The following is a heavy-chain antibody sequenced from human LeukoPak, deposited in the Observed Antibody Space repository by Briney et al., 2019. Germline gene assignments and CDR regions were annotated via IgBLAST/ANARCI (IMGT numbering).Heavy chain of an antibody. Sequence: PGGSLRLSCAASGFTFSSYAMTWVRQAPGRGLEWVSSISVRGGSTYYADSVKGRFSISRDNSNNTLYLQMNSLRAEDTGVYYCAKGQPEGLYYYYMDVWGKGTTVTVSS. J-gene: IGHJ6*03. CDR1: GFTFSSYA. CDR2: ISVRGGST. V-gene: IGHV3-23*01. D-gene: IGHD1-14*01. CDR3: AKGQPEGLYYYYMDV.